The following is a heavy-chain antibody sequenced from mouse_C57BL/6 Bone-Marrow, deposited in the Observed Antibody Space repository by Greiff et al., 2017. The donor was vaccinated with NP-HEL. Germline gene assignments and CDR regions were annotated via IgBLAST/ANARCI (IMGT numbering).Heavy chain of an antibody. CDR1: GFSFNTYA. CDR2: IRSKSNNYAT. V-gene: IGHV10-1*01. CDR3: VRHAVGLQFAY. D-gene: IGHD3-1*01. J-gene: IGHJ3*01. Sequence: EVQGVESGGGLVQPKGSLKLSCAASGFSFNTYAMNWVRQAPGKGLEWVARIRSKSNNYATYYADSVKDRFTISRDDSESMLYLQMNNLKTEDTAMYYCVRHAVGLQFAYWGQGTLVTVSA.